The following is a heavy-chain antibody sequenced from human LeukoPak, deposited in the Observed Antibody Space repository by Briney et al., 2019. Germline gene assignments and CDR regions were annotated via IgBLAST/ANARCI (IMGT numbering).Heavy chain of an antibody. J-gene: IGHJ3*02. CDR2: IYYSGST. V-gene: IGHV4-59*01. D-gene: IGHD1-7*01. CDR3: ARAANWNYDAFDI. Sequence: SETLSLTCTVSGGSISSYYWSWIRQPPGKGLEWIGYIYYSGSTNYNPSLKSRVTISVDTSKNQFSLKLSSVTAADTAVYYCARAANWNYDAFDIWGQGTMVTVSS. CDR1: GGSISSYY.